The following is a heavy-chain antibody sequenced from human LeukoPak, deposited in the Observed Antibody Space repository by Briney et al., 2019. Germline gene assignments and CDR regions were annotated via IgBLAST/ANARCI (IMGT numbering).Heavy chain of an antibody. D-gene: IGHD3-10*01. V-gene: IGHV1-2*02. CDR1: GYTFTGYY. CDR2: INPNSGGT. J-gene: IGHJ4*02. CDR3: ARDPQTSAYYYGSGSFRTLDY. Sequence: ASVKVSCKASGYTFTGYYMHWVRQAPGQGLQWMGWINPNSGGTNHAQMFQGRVTMTRDTSISTAYMELSRLRSDDTAVYYCARDPQTSAYYYGSGSFRTLDYWGQGTLVTVSS.